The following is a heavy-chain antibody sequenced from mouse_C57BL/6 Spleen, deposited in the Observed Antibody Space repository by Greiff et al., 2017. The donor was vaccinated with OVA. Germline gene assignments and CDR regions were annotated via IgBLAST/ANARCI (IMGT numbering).Heavy chain of an antibody. Sequence: VQLKESGGGLVQPGGSLSLSCAASGFTFTDYYMSWVRQPPGKALEWLGFIRNKANGYTTEYSASVKGRFTISRDNSQSILYLQMNALRAEDSATYYCASSIEDYFDYWGQGTTLTVSS. V-gene: IGHV7-3*01. CDR1: GFTFTDYY. CDR3: ASSIEDYFDY. J-gene: IGHJ2*01. CDR2: IRNKANGYTT.